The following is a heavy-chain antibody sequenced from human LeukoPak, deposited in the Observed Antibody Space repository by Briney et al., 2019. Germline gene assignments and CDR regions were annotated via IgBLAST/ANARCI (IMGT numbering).Heavy chain of an antibody. V-gene: IGHV3-30-3*01. Sequence: GGSLRLSCAASGFTLSSYWMSWVRQAPGKGLEWVAVISYDGSNKYYADSVKGRFTISRDNSKNTLYLQMNSLRAEDTAVYYCARDRPLYSSSSGNFDYWGQGTLVTVSS. J-gene: IGHJ4*02. CDR3: ARDRPLYSSSSGNFDY. CDR1: GFTLSSYW. D-gene: IGHD6-6*01. CDR2: ISYDGSNK.